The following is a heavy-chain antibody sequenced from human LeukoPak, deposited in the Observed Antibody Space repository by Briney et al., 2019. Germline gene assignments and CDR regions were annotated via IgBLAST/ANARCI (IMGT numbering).Heavy chain of an antibody. V-gene: IGHV3-23*01. D-gene: IGHD6-19*01. CDR3: GKTTAGYSSGRFPGWPVDY. J-gene: IGHJ4*02. CDR2: IFGSGGSA. CDR1: GFTFNSYA. Sequence: GGSLRLSCAASGFTFNSYAMYWVRQAPGKGLEWISGIFGSGGSAHYADSAKSQFTISRDNSKNTLYLQMNSLRAEDTAVYYCGKTTAGYSSGRFPGWPVDYWGQGTLVTVSS.